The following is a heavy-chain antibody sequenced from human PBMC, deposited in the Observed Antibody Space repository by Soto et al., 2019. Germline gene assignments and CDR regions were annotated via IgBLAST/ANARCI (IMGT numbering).Heavy chain of an antibody. CDR2: IYYSGST. V-gene: IGHV4-30-4*01. J-gene: IGHJ5*02. D-gene: IGHD2-2*01. CDR1: GGSISSGDYY. Sequence: SETLSLTCTVSGGSISSGDYYWSWIRQPPGKGLEWIGYIYYSGSTYYNPSLKSRVTISVDTSKNQFSLKLSSVTAADTAVYYCAREGGYCSSTSCYNWFDPWGQGTLVTVSS. CDR3: AREGGYCSSTSCYNWFDP.